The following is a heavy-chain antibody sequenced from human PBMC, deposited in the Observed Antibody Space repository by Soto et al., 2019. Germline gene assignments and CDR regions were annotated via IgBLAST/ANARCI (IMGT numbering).Heavy chain of an antibody. V-gene: IGHV4-34*01. J-gene: IGHJ6*02. CDR2: INHSGST. Sequence: QVQLQQWGAGLLKPSETLSLTCAVYGGSFSGYYWSWIRQPPGKGLEWIGEINHSGSTNYNPSLKSRVPISVDTSTDQFSLKLRSVTAADTAVYYCARGSGYYSGGYYYYYYGMDLWGQWTTVTVSS. CDR3: ARGSGYYSGGYYYYYYGMDL. D-gene: IGHD3-22*01. CDR1: GGSFSGYY.